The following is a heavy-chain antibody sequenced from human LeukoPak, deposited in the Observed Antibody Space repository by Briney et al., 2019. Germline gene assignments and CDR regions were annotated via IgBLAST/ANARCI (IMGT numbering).Heavy chain of an antibody. D-gene: IGHD5-24*01. CDR3: ARGAMATILEGSYFDY. CDR1: GFTVSTND. Sequence: GASLRLSCVAAGFTVSTNDWSWGHQAPGKGLELVSVVHSGGSTNHANSVKGRFTMSRDNAKNSLYLQMNSLRAEDTAVYYCARGAMATILEGSYFDYWGQGTLVTVSS. V-gene: IGHV3-66*01. CDR2: VHSGGST. J-gene: IGHJ4*02.